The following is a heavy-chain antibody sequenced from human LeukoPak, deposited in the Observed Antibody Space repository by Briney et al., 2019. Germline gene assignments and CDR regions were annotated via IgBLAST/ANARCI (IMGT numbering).Heavy chain of an antibody. D-gene: IGHD2/OR15-2a*01. CDR3: AKDNMKGYYMDV. J-gene: IGHJ6*03. CDR2: ISSSSSYI. CDR1: GFTFSSYS. V-gene: IGHV3-21*01. Sequence: GGSLRLSCAASGFTFSSYSMNWVRQAPGKGLEWVSSISSSSSYIYYADSVKGRFTISRDNAKNSLYLQMNSLRAEDTAVYYWAKDNMKGYYMDVWGKGTTVTVSS.